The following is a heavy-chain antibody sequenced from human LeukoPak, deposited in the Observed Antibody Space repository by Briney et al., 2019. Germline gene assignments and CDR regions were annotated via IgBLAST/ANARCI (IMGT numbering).Heavy chain of an antibody. V-gene: IGHV3-23*01. CDR1: GFTFSSYA. J-gene: IGHJ4*02. CDR2: ISAGGGST. Sequence: GGSLRLSCAASGFTFSSYAMSWVRQAPGKGLEWVSGISAGGGSTYYADSVKGRFTISRDNSKNTLYLQMNSLRAEDTAVYYCAKAPYSSGWYDYWGQGTLVTVSS. CDR3: AKAPYSSGWYDY. D-gene: IGHD6-19*01.